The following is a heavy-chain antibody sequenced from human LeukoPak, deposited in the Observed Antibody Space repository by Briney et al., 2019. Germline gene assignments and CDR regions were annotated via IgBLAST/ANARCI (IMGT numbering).Heavy chain of an antibody. D-gene: IGHD3-10*01. CDR3: ARVIYGSGSYYKPYNGGAFDI. Sequence: PSETLSLTCTVSGGSISSGDCYWSWIRQPPGKGLEWIGSIYYSGSTYYNPSLKSRVTISVDTSKNQFSLKLSSVTAADTAVYYCARVIYGSGSYYKPYNGGAFDIWGQGTMVTVSS. J-gene: IGHJ3*02. V-gene: IGHV4-39*07. CDR1: GGSISSGDCY. CDR2: IYYSGST.